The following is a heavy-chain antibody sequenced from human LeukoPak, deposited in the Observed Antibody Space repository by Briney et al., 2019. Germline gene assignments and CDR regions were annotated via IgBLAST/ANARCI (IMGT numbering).Heavy chain of an antibody. D-gene: IGHD1-26*01. Sequence: PSETLSLTCTVSGGSISSSSYYWGWIRQPPGKGLEWIGSIYYSGSTYYNPSLKSRVTISVDTSKNQFSLKLSSVTAADTAVYYCAREPPYSGSYLNWFDPWGQGTLVTVSS. CDR1: GGSISSSSYY. V-gene: IGHV4-39*07. J-gene: IGHJ5*02. CDR3: AREPPYSGSYLNWFDP. CDR2: IYYSGST.